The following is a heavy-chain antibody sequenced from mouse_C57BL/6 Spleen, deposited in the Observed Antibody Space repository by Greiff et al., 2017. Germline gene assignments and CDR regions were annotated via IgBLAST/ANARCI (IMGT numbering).Heavy chain of an antibody. J-gene: IGHJ4*01. D-gene: IGHD3-3*01. CDR2: IYPGSGST. V-gene: IGHV1-55*01. CDR3: ARVGTGYAMDY. Sequence: QVQLQQPGAELVKPGASVKMSCKASGYTFTSYWITWVKQRPGQGLEWIGDIYPGSGSTNYNEKFKSKATLTVDTSSSPAYMQLSSLTSEDSAVYYCARVGTGYAMDYWGQGTSVTVSS. CDR1: GYTFTSYW.